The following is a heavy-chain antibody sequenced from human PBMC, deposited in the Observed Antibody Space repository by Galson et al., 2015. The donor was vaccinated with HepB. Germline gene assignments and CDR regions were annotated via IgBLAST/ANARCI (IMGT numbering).Heavy chain of an antibody. CDR2: INPNSGGT. D-gene: IGHD1-26*01. J-gene: IGHJ4*02. CDR3: ARDGASGSYPLYYFHY. Sequence: SVKVSCKASGYTFTGYYMHWVRQAPGQGLEWMGWINPNSGGTNYAQKFQGWVTMTRDKSISTAYMELSRLRSDDTAVYYCARDGASGSYPLYYFHYWGQGSLVTVS. CDR1: GYTFTGYY. V-gene: IGHV1-2*04.